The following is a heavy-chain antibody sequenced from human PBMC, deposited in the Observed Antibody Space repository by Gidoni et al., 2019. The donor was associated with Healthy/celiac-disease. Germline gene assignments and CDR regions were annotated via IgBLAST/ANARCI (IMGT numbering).Heavy chain of an antibody. V-gene: IGHV3-30*18. CDR2: ISYDGSNK. CDR3: AKDARGGYCSGGSCYPVGY. D-gene: IGHD2-15*01. Sequence: QVQLVESGGGVVQPGRSLRLSCAASGFTFSSYGMPWVRQAPGKGLEWVAVISYDGSNKYYADSVKGRFTISRDNSKITLYLQMNSLRAEDTAVYYCAKDARGGYCSGGSCYPVGYWGQGTLVTVSS. J-gene: IGHJ4*02. CDR1: GFTFSSYG.